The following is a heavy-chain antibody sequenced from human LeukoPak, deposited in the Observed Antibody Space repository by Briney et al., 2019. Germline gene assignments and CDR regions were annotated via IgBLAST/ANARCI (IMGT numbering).Heavy chain of an antibody. CDR2: ISGSGDST. V-gene: IGHV3-23*01. J-gene: IGHJ5*02. D-gene: IGHD3-10*01. Sequence: PGGSLRLSCAASGFTFSNYGMSWVRQAPGKGLEWVSAISGSGDSTYYADSVKGRFTISRDNSKNTLYLQMNSLRAEDTAVYYCAKASPHNYGSGSYYLNPFDPWGQGTLVTVPS. CDR1: GFTFSNYG. CDR3: AKASPHNYGSGSYYLNPFDP.